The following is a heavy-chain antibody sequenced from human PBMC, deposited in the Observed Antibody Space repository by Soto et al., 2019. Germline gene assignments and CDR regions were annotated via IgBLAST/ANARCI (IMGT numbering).Heavy chain of an antibody. CDR3: ARRRTCSGGSCYFRRTFDI. CDR1: GGSISSSSYY. Sequence: PSETLSLTCTVSGGSISSSSYYWGWIRQPPGKGLEWIGSIYYSGSTYYNPSLKSRVTISVDTSKNQFSLKLSSVTAADTAVYYCARRRTCSGGSCYFRRTFDIWGQGTLVTVSS. V-gene: IGHV4-39*01. J-gene: IGHJ3*02. D-gene: IGHD2-15*01. CDR2: IYYSGST.